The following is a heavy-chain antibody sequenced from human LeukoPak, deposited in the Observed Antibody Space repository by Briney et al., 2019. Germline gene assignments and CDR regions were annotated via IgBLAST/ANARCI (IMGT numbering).Heavy chain of an antibody. V-gene: IGHV4-59*01. CDR2: IYYSGST. Sequence: PSETLSLTCTVSGGSISSYYWSWIRQPPGKGLEWIGYIYYSGSTNYNPSLKSRVTISVDTSKNQFSLKLSSVTAADTAVYYCARGRDSCGYYELWGQGTLVTVSS. CDR1: GGSISSYY. J-gene: IGHJ4*02. D-gene: IGHD3-22*01. CDR3: ARGRDSCGYYEL.